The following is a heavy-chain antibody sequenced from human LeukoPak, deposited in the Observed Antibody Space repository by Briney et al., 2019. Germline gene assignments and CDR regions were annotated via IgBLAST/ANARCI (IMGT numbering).Heavy chain of an antibody. V-gene: IGHV3-7*01. J-gene: IGHJ4*02. D-gene: IGHD1-26*01. Sequence: PGGSLRLSCAASGFTLSSYWMSWVRQAPGKGLEWVANMNQDGSEKYYVDSVKGRFTISRDNAKNSLYPQMNNLRAEDTAVYYCARGGELLRPAVYWGQGTLVTVSS. CDR2: MNQDGSEK. CDR1: GFTLSSYW. CDR3: ARGGELLRPAVY.